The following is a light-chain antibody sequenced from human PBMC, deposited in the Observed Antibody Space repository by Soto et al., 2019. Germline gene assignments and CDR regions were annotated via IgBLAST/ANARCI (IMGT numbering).Light chain of an antibody. CDR2: DAS. J-gene: IGKJ1*01. CDR3: QQYNSYPVT. V-gene: IGKV1-5*01. CDR1: QSISSW. Sequence: DIQMTQSPSTLSASVGDRVTITCRASQSISSWLAWYQQKPGKAPKLLIYDASSLESGVPSRFSGSGSGTEFTLTISRLQPHDFAPYYCQQYNSYPVTFGQGTKVDIK.